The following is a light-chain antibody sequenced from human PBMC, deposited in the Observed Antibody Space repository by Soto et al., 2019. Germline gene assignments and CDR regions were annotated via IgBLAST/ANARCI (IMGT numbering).Light chain of an antibody. V-gene: IGKV1-6*01. CDR1: QDSRKD. CDR2: GAS. Sequence: AVQMTQSPSSLSASVGDRVTITCRASQDSRKDLAWYQQKPRKAPQILIYGASTLQTGVASRFRGTGSATDFTLTIISLQPEDSAAYYCLQDYHSPFTFGQGTKLAIK. J-gene: IGKJ2*01. CDR3: LQDYHSPFT.